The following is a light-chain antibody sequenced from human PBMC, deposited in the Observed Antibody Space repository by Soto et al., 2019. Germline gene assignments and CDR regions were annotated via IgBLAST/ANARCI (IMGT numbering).Light chain of an antibody. CDR3: LLSYSGSQV. Sequence: QTVVTQEPSLTVSPGGTVTLTCGSSTGAVTSDHYPYWFQQKPGQAPRTLIYDTTNRHSWTPARFSGSLLGGKGALTLSGAQPEDEADYYCLLSYSGSQVFGGGTKVTVL. CDR2: DTT. CDR1: TGAVTSDHY. J-gene: IGLJ3*02. V-gene: IGLV7-46*01.